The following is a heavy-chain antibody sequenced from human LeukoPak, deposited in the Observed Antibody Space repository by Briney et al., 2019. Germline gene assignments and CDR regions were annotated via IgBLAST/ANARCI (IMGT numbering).Heavy chain of an antibody. CDR1: GFSFSRND. D-gene: IGHD1-1*01. CDR2: IGTAGDT. J-gene: IGHJ6*02. Sequence: GGSLRLSCAASGFSFSRNDMHWVRQRTGKCLEWVSGIGTAGDTNYAGSVKGRFTISRETGKNSLYLQMRSLRAEDTAVYYCAGRTSWYYGFDVWGQGTTVTVSS. CDR3: AGRTSWYYGFDV. V-gene: IGHV3-13*01.